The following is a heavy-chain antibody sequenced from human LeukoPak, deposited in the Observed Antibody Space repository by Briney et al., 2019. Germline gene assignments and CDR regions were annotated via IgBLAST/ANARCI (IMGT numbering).Heavy chain of an antibody. CDR3: ASFDYGDFDY. Sequence: GGSLRLSCAASGFTFSSYSMNWVRQAPGKGLEWVSSISSSSSYIYYAGSVRGRFTISRDNAKNSLYLQMNSLRAEDTAVYYCASFDYGDFDYWGQGTLVTVSS. J-gene: IGHJ4*02. D-gene: IGHD4-17*01. CDR1: GFTFSSYS. CDR2: ISSSSSYI. V-gene: IGHV3-21*01.